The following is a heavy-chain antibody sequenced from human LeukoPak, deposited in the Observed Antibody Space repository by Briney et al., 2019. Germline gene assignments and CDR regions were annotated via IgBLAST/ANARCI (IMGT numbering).Heavy chain of an antibody. CDR1: GGSISSSSYY. V-gene: IGHV4-39*07. D-gene: IGHD3-10*01. CDR2: IYYSGST. J-gene: IGHJ4*02. Sequence: PSETLSLTCTVSGGSISSSSYYWGWIRQPPGKGLEWIGSIYYSGSTYYNPSLKSRVTISVDTSKNQFSLKLSSVTAADTAVYYCARRSWDMSMVRSWGQGTLVTVSS. CDR3: ARRSWDMSMVRS.